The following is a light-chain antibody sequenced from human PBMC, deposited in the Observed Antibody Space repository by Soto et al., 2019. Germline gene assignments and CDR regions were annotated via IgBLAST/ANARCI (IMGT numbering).Light chain of an antibody. J-gene: IGKJ2*01. Sequence: IVMTQSPVTRSVSPGEGAALSCRASQTVASNLAWYQQRPGQAPRLLIYAASTRVTGIPARFSGSGSGTEFTLTISGLQHDDFAIYYCQQYDTWPVYTFGQGTKMEIK. V-gene: IGKV3-15*01. CDR3: QQYDTWPVYT. CDR2: AAS. CDR1: QTVASN.